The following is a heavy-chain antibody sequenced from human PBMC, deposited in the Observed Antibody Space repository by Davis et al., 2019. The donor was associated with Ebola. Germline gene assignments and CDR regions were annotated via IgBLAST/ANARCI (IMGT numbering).Heavy chain of an antibody. V-gene: IGHV1-69*04. Sequence: SVKVSCKASGGTFSSYAISWVRQAPGQGLEWMGRIIPILGIANYAQKFQGRVTITADKSTSTAYMELRSLRSEDTAVYYCARGGGWYLSSYYGMDVWGQGTTVTVSS. CDR3: ARGGGWYLSSYYGMDV. CDR2: IIPILGIA. D-gene: IGHD6-19*01. CDR1: GGTFSSYA. J-gene: IGHJ6*02.